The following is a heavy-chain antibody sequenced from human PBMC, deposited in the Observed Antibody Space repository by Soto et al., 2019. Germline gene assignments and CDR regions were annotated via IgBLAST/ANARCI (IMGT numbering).Heavy chain of an antibody. D-gene: IGHD2-2*03. V-gene: IGHV1-69*13. CDR1: GGTFSSYA. CDR3: ARDGYCSSTSCSEAEYFQH. CDR2: IIPIFGTA. J-gene: IGHJ1*01. Sequence: SVKVSCKASGGTFSSYAISWVRQAPGQGLEWMGGIIPIFGTANYAQKFQGRVTITADESTSTAYMELSSLRSEDTAVYYCARDGYCSSTSCSEAEYFQHWGQGTLVTV.